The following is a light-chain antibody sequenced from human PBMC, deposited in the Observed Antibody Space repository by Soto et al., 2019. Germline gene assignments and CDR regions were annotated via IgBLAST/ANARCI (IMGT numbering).Light chain of an antibody. CDR3: QSYDSRLSVVV. V-gene: IGLV1-40*01. J-gene: IGLJ2*01. CDR1: SSNIGAEYD. CDR2: ESS. Sequence: QSVLTQPSSVSGAPGQTVTISCTGSSSNIGAEYDVHWYQQLPGGAPKLLIYESSDRLSGVPERFSGSKSGASASLAITGLQAEDEANYYCQSYDSRLSVVVFGGGTKLTVL.